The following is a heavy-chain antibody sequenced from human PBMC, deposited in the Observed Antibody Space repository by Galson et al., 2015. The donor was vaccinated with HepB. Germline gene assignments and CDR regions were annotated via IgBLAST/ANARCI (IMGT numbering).Heavy chain of an antibody. J-gene: IGHJ6*02. V-gene: IGHV3-11*06. CDR2: ISGSSGYT. Sequence: SLRLSCAASGFIFSDYYMSWLRQAPGKGLEWVSYISGSSGYTSYADSVKGRFTISRDNAKNSLYLQMDSLGAEDTAVYYCARDRGKIPMPGPTFFYYYGMDVWGQGTTVTVSS. D-gene: IGHD1-1*01. CDR3: ARDRGKIPMPGPTFFYYYGMDV. CDR1: GFIFSDYY.